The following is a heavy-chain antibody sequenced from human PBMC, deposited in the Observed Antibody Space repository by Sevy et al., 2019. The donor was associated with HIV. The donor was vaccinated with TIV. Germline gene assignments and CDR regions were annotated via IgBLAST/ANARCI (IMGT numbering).Heavy chain of an antibody. Sequence: GGSLRLSCAASGFTFSSYWMSWVRQAPGKGLEWVANIKQDGSEKYYVDSVKGRFTISRDNARNSLYLQMNSLRAKDTAVYYCARDIAHDVFDYWGQGTLVTVSS. CDR3: ARDIAHDVFDY. V-gene: IGHV3-7*01. CDR2: IKQDGSEK. CDR1: GFTFSSYW. D-gene: IGHD6-13*01. J-gene: IGHJ4*02.